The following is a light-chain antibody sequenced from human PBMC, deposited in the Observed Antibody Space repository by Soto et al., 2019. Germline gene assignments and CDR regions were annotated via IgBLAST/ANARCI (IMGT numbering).Light chain of an antibody. CDR2: DTT. V-gene: IGLV7-46*01. J-gene: IGLJ2*01. CDR1: TGAVTSGHF. Sequence: QTVVTQEPSLTVSPGGTVTLTCGSSTGAVTSGHFPYWFQQKPGQAPRTLIYDTTNKHSWTPARFSGSLLGGKAALTLSAAQPEDEADYYCLLSYTDFRQVFGGGTKLTVL. CDR3: LLSYTDFRQV.